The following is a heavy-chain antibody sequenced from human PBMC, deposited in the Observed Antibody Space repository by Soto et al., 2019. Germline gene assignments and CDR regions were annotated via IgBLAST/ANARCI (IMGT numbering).Heavy chain of an antibody. Sequence: EVQLVESGGALVQPGGSLRLSCTASGFTFSSLSMNWVRQAPGRGLEWVSYISLSSSSISYADSVKGRFTTSRDNAKNSLYLQMNSLRDDDTAVYYCARGGWNDLFDKWGQGTLVTVSS. D-gene: IGHD1-1*01. CDR1: GFTFSSLS. J-gene: IGHJ4*02. CDR2: ISLSSSSI. CDR3: ARGGWNDLFDK. V-gene: IGHV3-48*02.